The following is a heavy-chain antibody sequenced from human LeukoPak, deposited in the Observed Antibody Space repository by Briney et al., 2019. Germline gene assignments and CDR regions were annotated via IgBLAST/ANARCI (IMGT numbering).Heavy chain of an antibody. CDR2: IYYSGST. J-gene: IGHJ4*02. V-gene: IGHV4-30-4*01. Sequence: SQTLSLTCTVSGGSISSGDYYWSWIRQPPGKGLEWIGYIYYSGSTYYNPSLKSRVTISVDTSKNQFSLKLSSVTAADTAVYYCASRSGDSRPLDYWGQGTLVTVSS. CDR3: ASRSGDSRPLDY. D-gene: IGHD4-17*01. CDR1: GGSISSGDYY.